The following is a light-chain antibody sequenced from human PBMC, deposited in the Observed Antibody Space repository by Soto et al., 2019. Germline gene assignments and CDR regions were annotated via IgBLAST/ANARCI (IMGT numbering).Light chain of an antibody. CDR3: QQYQSLT. V-gene: IGKV3-20*01. CDR1: QSIANN. CDR2: GAS. Sequence: IVLTQSPATLSVSPGERATLSCRASQSIANNLAWYQQRPGQAPRLLIHGASSRVTGIPDRFSGSGSGTDFTLTITRLEPEDFAVYYCQQYQSLTFGGGTKVDIK. J-gene: IGKJ4*01.